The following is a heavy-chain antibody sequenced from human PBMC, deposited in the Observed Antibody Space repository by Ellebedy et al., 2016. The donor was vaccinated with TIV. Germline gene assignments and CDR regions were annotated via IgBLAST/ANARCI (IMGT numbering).Heavy chain of an antibody. D-gene: IGHD6-19*01. V-gene: IGHV3-7*03. CDR1: GFTFNSYW. Sequence: GGSLRLSCAASGFTFNSYWMSWVRQAPGKGLEWVANINQDGKKTYYVDSVKGRFTISRDNAKNSLYLQMNSLRADDTAVYYCARDKGDDSGSKFDSWGQGTLVTVSS. J-gene: IGHJ4*02. CDR2: INQDGKKT. CDR3: ARDKGDDSGSKFDS.